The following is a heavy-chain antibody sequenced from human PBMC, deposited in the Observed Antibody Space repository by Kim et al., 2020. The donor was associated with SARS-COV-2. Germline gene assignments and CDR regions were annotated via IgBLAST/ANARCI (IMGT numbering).Heavy chain of an antibody. V-gene: IGHV3-30*04. D-gene: IGHD5-12*01. CDR1: GFTFSSYA. Sequence: GGSLRLSCAASGFTFSSYAMHWVRQAPGKGLEWVAVISYDGSNKYYADSVKGRFTISRDNSKNTLYLQMNSLRAEDTAVYYCASSLMGGYSGYDVRGDAFDIWGQGTMVTVSS. J-gene: IGHJ3*02. CDR3: ASSLMGGYSGYDVRGDAFDI. CDR2: ISYDGSNK.